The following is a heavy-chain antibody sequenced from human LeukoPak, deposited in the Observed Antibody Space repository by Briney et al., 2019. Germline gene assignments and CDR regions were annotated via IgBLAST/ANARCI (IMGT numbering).Heavy chain of an antibody. CDR1: GYTLTGYY. D-gene: IGHD3-10*01. CDR3: ARGGSGSYFSWLDP. J-gene: IGHJ5*02. Sequence: ASVKVSCKASGYTLTGYYIHRVRQAPGQGLECVGWINPNSGGTNYAQKIQGRVTMTRDTSISTAYMELSRLRSDDTAVYYCARGGSGSYFSWLDPWGQGTLVTVSS. V-gene: IGHV1-2*02. CDR2: INPNSGGT.